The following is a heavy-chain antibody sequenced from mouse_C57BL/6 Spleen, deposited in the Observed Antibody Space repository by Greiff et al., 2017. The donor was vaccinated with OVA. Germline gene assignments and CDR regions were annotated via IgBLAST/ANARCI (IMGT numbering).Heavy chain of an antibody. J-gene: IGHJ2*01. CDR2: ISSGSSTI. CDR1: GFTFSDYG. Sequence: DVKLVESGGGLVKPGGSLKLSCAASGFTFSDYGMHWVRQAPEKGLEWVAYISSGSSTIYYADKVKGRFTISRDNAKNTLFLQMTSLRSEDTAMYYCARPHYYDYDRFDYWGQGTTLTVSS. V-gene: IGHV5-17*01. CDR3: ARPHYYDYDRFDY. D-gene: IGHD2-4*01.